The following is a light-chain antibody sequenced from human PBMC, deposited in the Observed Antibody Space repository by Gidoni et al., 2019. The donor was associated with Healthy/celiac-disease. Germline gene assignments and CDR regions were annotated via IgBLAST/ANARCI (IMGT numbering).Light chain of an antibody. Sequence: QSALTQPASVSGSPAQSITISCTGTSSDVGGYNYVSWYQQHPGKAPKLMIYDVSNRPSGVSNRFSGSKSGNTASLTISGLQAEDEADYYCSSYTSSSTRVLFGGGTKLTVL. CDR3: SSYTSSSTRVL. J-gene: IGLJ2*01. CDR2: DVS. V-gene: IGLV2-14*01. CDR1: SSDVGGYNY.